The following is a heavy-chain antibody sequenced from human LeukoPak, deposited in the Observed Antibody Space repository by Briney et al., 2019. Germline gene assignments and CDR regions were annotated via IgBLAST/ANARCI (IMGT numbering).Heavy chain of an antibody. D-gene: IGHD4-17*01. J-gene: IGHJ4*02. V-gene: IGHV3-23*01. CDR2: ISTGDNGT. CDR1: GFTFSNYA. Sequence: PGGSLRLSCAASGFTFSNYAMSWVRQAPGRGQEWVSTISTGDNGTYYRDSVKGRFTISRDNSKNTLYLQMFSLRAEDTAVYYCALGDYGDFFDYWGQETLVTVSS. CDR3: ALGDYGDFFDY.